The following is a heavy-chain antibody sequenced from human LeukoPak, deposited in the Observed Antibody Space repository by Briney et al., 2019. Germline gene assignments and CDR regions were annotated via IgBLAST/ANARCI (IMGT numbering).Heavy chain of an antibody. CDR3: ARLRVVTAIDI. D-gene: IGHD2-21*02. CDR1: GGSFSGYY. Sequence: SGTLSLTCAVYGGSFSGYYWSWIRQPPGKGLEWIGEINHSGSTNYNPSLKSRVTISVDTSKNQFSLKLSSVTAADTAVYYCARLRVVTAIDIWGQGTMVTVSS. V-gene: IGHV4-34*01. J-gene: IGHJ3*02. CDR2: INHSGST.